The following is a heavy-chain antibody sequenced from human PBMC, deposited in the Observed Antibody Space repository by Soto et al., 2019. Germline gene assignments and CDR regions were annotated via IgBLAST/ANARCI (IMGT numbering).Heavy chain of an antibody. D-gene: IGHD1-26*01. V-gene: IGHV4-39*07. Sequence: SETLSLTCTVSGDSISSYYWGWIRQPPGKGLEWIGRIYYSGSTYYNPSLKSRVTISVDTSKNQFSLKLSSVTAADTAVYYCARPDHRGAYYFDYWGQGTLVTVSS. CDR3: ARPDHRGAYYFDY. CDR1: GDSISSYY. CDR2: IYYSGST. J-gene: IGHJ4*02.